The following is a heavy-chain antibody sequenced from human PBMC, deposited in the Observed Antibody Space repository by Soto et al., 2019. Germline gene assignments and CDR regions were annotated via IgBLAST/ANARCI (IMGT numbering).Heavy chain of an antibody. D-gene: IGHD3-22*01. CDR3: ARDNPRYYYDSSGYSGSGCDP. CDR1: GDSMTKNYRSWSMTNYYY. J-gene: IGHJ5*02. V-gene: IGHV4-31*03. CDR2: IYYSGST. Sequence: SETLSLTCTVSGDSMTKNYRSWSMTNYYYWSWIRQHPWKGLDWIGYIYYSGSTYYNPSLKSRVTISVDTSKNRFALKLCSVTAADTAVYYCARDNPRYYYDSSGYSGSGCDPWGQGTLGTVS.